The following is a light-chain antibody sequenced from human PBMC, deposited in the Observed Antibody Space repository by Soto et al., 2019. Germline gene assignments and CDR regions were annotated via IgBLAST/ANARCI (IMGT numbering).Light chain of an antibody. CDR1: SSNIGSNT. Sequence: QSVLTQPPSASVTPGQRVTISCSGSSSNIGSNTVNWYQQLPGTAPKLLIYSNSQRPSGVPDRFSGSKSGTSASLAISGLQSEDEADYYCAAWDDSLNGYVFGTGTKVTVL. CDR2: SNS. J-gene: IGLJ1*01. CDR3: AAWDDSLNGYV. V-gene: IGLV1-44*01.